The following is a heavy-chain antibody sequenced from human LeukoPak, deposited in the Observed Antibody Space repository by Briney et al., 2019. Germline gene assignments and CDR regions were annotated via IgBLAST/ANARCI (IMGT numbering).Heavy chain of an antibody. CDR2: IKSKTDGGTT. CDR1: GFTFSNAW. Sequence: GGSLRLSCAASGFTFSNAWMSWVRQAPGKGLEWVGRIKSKTDGGTTDYAAPVKGRFTISRDDSKNTLYLQMNSLKTEDTAVYYCTTYSSSWYVAEDWGQGTLVTVSS. J-gene: IGHJ4*02. D-gene: IGHD6-13*01. V-gene: IGHV3-15*01. CDR3: TTYSSSWYVAED.